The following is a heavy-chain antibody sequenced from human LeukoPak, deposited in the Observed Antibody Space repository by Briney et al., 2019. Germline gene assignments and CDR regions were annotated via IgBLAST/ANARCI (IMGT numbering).Heavy chain of an antibody. J-gene: IGHJ4*02. V-gene: IGHV3-9*01. CDR1: GFTFDDYA. Sequence: GGSLRLSCAASGFTFDDYAMHWVRQAPGKGLEWVSGISWNSGSIGYADSVKGRFTISRDNAKNSLYLQMNSLRAEDTAVYYCARLAPDYGDYFDYWGQGTLVTVSS. D-gene: IGHD4-17*01. CDR3: ARLAPDYGDYFDY. CDR2: ISWNSGSI.